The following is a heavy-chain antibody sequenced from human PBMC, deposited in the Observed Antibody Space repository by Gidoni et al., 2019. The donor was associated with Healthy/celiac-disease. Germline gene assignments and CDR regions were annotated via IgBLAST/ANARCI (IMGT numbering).Heavy chain of an antibody. CDR3: ARFNDYVWGSFDY. V-gene: IGHV4-30-2*04. Sequence: TISVDTSKNQFSLKLSSVTAADTAVYYCARFNDYVWGSFDYWGQGTLVTVSS. D-gene: IGHD3-16*01. J-gene: IGHJ4*02.